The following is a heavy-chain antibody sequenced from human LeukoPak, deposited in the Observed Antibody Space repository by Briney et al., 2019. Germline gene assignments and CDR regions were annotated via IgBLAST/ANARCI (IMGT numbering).Heavy chain of an antibody. J-gene: IGHJ4*02. CDR2: IFPGDSNT. CDR1: GYRFTDYW. CDR3: AKLNYDSSGFKGRNFDY. D-gene: IGHD3-22*01. Sequence: GESLKISCKASGYRFTDYWIAWVRQMPGIGLEWMGIIFPGDSNTRYRPSFQGQVTISVDKSITTAYLQWRSLKASDPAMYYCAKLNYDSSGFKGRNFDYWGQGTLVTVSS. V-gene: IGHV5-51*01.